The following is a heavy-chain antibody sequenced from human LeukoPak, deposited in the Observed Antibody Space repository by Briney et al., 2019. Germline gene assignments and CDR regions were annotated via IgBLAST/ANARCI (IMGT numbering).Heavy chain of an antibody. CDR3: ARAGSSTWYSMDV. J-gene: IGHJ6*02. Sequence: PGGSLRLSCAASGFTVSSHYMSWVRQAPGKGLEWVSVIHSGGSANSADSVKGRFTISRDSSKNTVYLQMNSLRAADTAVYYCARAGSSTWYSMDVWGQGTTVTVSS. CDR1: GFTVSSHY. CDR2: IHSGGSA. D-gene: IGHD6-13*01. V-gene: IGHV3-53*01.